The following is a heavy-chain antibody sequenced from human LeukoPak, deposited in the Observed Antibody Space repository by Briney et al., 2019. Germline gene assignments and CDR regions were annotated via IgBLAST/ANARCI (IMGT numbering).Heavy chain of an antibody. CDR2: VYSGGET. CDR3: ARGGIAARPSDS. D-gene: IGHD6-6*01. CDR1: GFPVSSDY. V-gene: IGHV3-66*01. Sequence: GSLSLSCAASGFPVSSDYITWVRQAPGKGLEWVSVVYSGGETYYAESVKGRFTVSRDNSKNTVYLQMNSLRAEDTAVYFCARGGIAARPSDSWGQGTLVTVSS. J-gene: IGHJ4*02.